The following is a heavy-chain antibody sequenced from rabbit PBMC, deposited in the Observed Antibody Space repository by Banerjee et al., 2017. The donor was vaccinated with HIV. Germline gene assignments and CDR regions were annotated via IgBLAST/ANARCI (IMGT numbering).Heavy chain of an antibody. V-gene: IGHV1S45*01. D-gene: IGHD2-1*01. Sequence: QEQLEESGGDLVKPEGSLTLTCTASGFSFSSYYYMCWVRQAPGKGLEWIACIHTGDGNTYYASWAKGRFTISKTSSTTVTLQMTSLTAADTATYFCARDDVVYGAFSHELWGQGTLVTVS. J-gene: IGHJ3*01. CDR3: ARDDVVYGAFSHEL. CDR2: IHTGDGNT. CDR1: GFSFSSYYY.